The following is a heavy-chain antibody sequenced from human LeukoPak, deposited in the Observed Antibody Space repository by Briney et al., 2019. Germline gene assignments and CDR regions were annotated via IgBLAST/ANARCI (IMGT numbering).Heavy chain of an antibody. CDR1: LGTFSSYA. Sequence: SVKVSCKASLGTFSSYAISWVGQARGQGLEWMGGIIPIFGTANYAQKFQGRVTITADESTSTAYMELSSLRSEDAAVYYCASCYIRHYDRSGYCLAFEIWGQGTMVTVSS. CDR3: ASCYIRHYDRSGYCLAFEI. J-gene: IGHJ3*02. CDR2: IIPIFGTA. V-gene: IGHV1-69*01. D-gene: IGHD3-22*01.